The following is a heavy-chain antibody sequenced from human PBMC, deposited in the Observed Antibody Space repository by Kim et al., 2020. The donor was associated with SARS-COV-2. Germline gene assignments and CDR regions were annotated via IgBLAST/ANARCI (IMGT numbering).Heavy chain of an antibody. CDR1: GGSISSYY. CDR3: ARGWTAAAGTVWNAFDI. D-gene: IGHD6-13*01. J-gene: IGHJ3*02. CDR2: IYYSGST. Sequence: SETLSLTCTVSGGSISSYYWSWIRQPPGKGLEWIGYIYYSGSTNYNPSLKSRVTISVDTSKNQFSLKLSSVTAADTAVYYCARGWTAAAGTVWNAFDIWGQGTMGTVSS. V-gene: IGHV4-59*13.